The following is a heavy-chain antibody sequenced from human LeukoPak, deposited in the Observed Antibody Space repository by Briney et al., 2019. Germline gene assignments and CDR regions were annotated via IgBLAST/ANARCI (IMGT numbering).Heavy chain of an antibody. CDR1: YDSINNYY. J-gene: IGHJ4*02. D-gene: IGHD6-13*01. CDR2: IYYSGST. CDR3: ASFIAAAGTGGYYFDY. V-gene: IGHV4-59*01. Sequence: SETLSLTCTVSYDSINNYYWSWIRQPPGKGLEWIGYIYYSGSTDYNPSLKSRVTISVDTSKNQFSLKLSSVTAADTAVYYCASFIAAAGTGGYYFDYWGQGTLVTVSS.